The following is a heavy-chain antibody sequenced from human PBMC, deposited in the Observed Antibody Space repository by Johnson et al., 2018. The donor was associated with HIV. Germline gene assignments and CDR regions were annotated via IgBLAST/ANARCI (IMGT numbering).Heavy chain of an antibody. Sequence: VQLVESGGGLVQPGGSLRLSCGASIFTFRRYWMSWVRQAPGKGLEWVANIKQDGSNKYYADSVKGRFTISRDNSKNTLYLQMNSLRAEDRSVYYCARGREGGTYQGGAFDIWGQGTMVTVSS. CDR3: ARGREGGTYQGGAFDI. CDR2: IKQDGSNK. V-gene: IGHV3-7*01. J-gene: IGHJ3*02. CDR1: IFTFRRYW. D-gene: IGHD1-26*01.